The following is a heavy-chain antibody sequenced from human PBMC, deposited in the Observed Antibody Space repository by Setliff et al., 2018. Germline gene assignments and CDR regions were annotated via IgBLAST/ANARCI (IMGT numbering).Heavy chain of an antibody. J-gene: IGHJ4*02. CDR1: GGSISSSSYQ. CDR3: ARHEFVGGYYGSVTYRHFDY. V-gene: IGHV4-39*01. CDR2: IYYSGTA. Sequence: SETLSPTCTVSGGSISSSSYQWGWVRQTPGKGLEWIGSIYYSGTAYYNPSLKSRVTISVDTSKNQFSLQVTSVTATDTAVYYCARHEFVGGYYGSVTYRHFDYWGQGILVTVSS. D-gene: IGHD3-10*01.